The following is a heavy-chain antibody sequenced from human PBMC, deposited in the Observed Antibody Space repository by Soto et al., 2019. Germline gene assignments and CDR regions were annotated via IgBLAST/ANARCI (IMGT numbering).Heavy chain of an antibody. CDR3: ASEEVVPAAIGRPTYGLHYYYGMDV. V-gene: IGHV1-2*02. J-gene: IGHJ6*02. CDR1: GYTFTGYY. CDR2: INPNSGAT. Sequence: GASVKVSCKASGYTFTGYYMHWVRQAPGQGLEWMGWINPNSGATSYAQKIQGRVTMTADTSTSTAYMELSSLRSEDTAVYYCASEEVVPAAIGRPTYGLHYYYGMDVWGQGTTVTVSS. D-gene: IGHD2-2*01.